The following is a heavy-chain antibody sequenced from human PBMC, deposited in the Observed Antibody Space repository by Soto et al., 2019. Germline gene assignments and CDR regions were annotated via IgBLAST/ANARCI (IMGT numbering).Heavy chain of an antibody. CDR1: GFTFINYA. D-gene: IGHD7-27*01. Sequence: HPGGSLRLSCRASGFTFINYAMHWVRQAPGKGLERVALISGDGTNQYYADSVKGRFTISRGNSRNTLYLQMNSLSAADPALYYCGRDLSHLRTGWLEPQGQGSMFAV. J-gene: IGHJ5*02. V-gene: IGHV3-30-3*01. CDR3: GRDLSHLRTGWLEP. CDR2: ISGDGTNQ.